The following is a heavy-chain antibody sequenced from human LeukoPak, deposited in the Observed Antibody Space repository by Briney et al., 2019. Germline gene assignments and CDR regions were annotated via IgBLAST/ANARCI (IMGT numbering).Heavy chain of an antibody. J-gene: IGHJ6*03. CDR3: TRITVYYYMDV. D-gene: IGHD1-14*01. Sequence: GGSLRLSCAASGFTFSGSAMHWVRQASGKGLERVGRIRSKANSYGTAYAASVKGRFTISRDDSKNTAYLQMNSLKTEDTAVYYCTRITVYYYMDVWGKGTTVTVSS. V-gene: IGHV3-73*01. CDR1: GFTFSGSA. CDR2: IRSKANSYGT.